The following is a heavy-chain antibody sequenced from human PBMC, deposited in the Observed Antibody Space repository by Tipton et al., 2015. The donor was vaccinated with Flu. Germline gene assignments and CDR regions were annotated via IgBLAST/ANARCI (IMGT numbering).Heavy chain of an antibody. Sequence: TLSLTCTVSGASFSSVIHQWSWIRLPAGKGLEWIGRGTSSGSTDYNPSLKSRVTISVDTSKNQFSLKLSSVTAADTAVYYCARQGAYCSGGTCSPTGHFHHWGQGTLVTVSS. V-gene: IGHV4-61*02. CDR2: GTSSGST. J-gene: IGHJ1*01. CDR1: GASFSSVIHQ. CDR3: ARQGAYCSGGTCSPTGHFHH. D-gene: IGHD2-15*01.